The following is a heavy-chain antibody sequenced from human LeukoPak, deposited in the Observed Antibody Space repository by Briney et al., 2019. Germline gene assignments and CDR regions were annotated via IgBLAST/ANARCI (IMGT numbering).Heavy chain of an antibody. D-gene: IGHD3-22*01. V-gene: IGHV1-2*02. J-gene: IGHJ4*02. CDR3: ARVIAPNYYFDY. CDR1: GYTFTGYY. CDR2: INPNSGGT. Sequence: ASVKVSCKASGYTFTGYYMHWVRQAPGQGLEWMGWINPNSGGTNYAQKFQGRVTMTRDTSFSTAYMELSRLRSDDTAVYYCARVIAPNYYFDYWGQGTLVTVSS.